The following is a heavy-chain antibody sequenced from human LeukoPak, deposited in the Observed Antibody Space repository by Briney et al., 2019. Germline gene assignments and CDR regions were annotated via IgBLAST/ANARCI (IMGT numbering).Heavy chain of an antibody. CDR2: IKSDGGT. D-gene: IGHD3-22*01. CDR3: AIARPEIGGYLPEYCRL. CDR1: GFTLGTYW. V-gene: IGHV3-74*01. Sequence: GGSLRLSCAAAGFTLGTYWRRWVSQAPGKGLVWVSRIKSDGGTNYADSVKGRFTISKDNTKKTVPLQMKSLRPEDTGVYYCAIARPEIGGYLPEYCRLWGRGTLVTVSS. J-gene: IGHJ1*01.